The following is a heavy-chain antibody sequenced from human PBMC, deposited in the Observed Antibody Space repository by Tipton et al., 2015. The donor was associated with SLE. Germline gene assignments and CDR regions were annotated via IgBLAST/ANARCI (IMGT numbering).Heavy chain of an antibody. CDR1: GYTFASYG. Sequence: QLVQSGAEVKKPGASVRVSCKASGYTFASYGISWVRQAPGQGLEWMGWISDFKDNIKYAQKVQGRVTLTTDTSTSTAYMEERSLNSADAAIFYCARSWLASDTFDIWGQGTMVTVSS. CDR2: ISDFKDNI. V-gene: IGHV1-18*01. CDR3: ARSWLASDTFDI. D-gene: IGHD6-13*01. J-gene: IGHJ3*02.